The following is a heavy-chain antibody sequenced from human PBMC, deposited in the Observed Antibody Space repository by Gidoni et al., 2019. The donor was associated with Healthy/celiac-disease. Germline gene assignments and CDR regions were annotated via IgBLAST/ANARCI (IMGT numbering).Heavy chain of an antibody. CDR2: ISYDGSNK. Sequence: QVQLVESGGGVVQPGRSLRLSCAASGFTSSSYAMHWVRQAPGKGLEWVAVISYDGSNKYYADSVKGRFTISRDNSKNTLYLQMNSLRAEDTAVYYCARDRYYDSSGYYGHWGQGTLVTVSS. CDR3: ARDRYYDSSGYYGH. CDR1: GFTSSSYA. V-gene: IGHV3-30-3*01. D-gene: IGHD3-22*01. J-gene: IGHJ4*02.